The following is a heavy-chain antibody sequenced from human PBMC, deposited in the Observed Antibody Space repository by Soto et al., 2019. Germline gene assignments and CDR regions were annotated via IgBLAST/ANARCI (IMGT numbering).Heavy chain of an antibody. CDR3: ARDWDYYDSSGPYPNWFDP. J-gene: IGHJ5*02. Sequence: SVKVSCKASGGTFSSYAISWVRQAPGQGLEWMGGIIPIFGTANYAQKFQGRVTITADESTSTAYMKLSSLRSEDTAVYYCARDWDYYDSSGPYPNWFDPWGQGTLVTVSS. CDR1: GGTFSSYA. D-gene: IGHD3-22*01. CDR2: IIPIFGTA. V-gene: IGHV1-69*13.